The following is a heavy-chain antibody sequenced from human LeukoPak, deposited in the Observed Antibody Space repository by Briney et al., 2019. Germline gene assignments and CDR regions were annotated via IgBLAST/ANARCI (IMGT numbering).Heavy chain of an antibody. CDR2: IYISWST. Sequence: PSKTLALTCTVSGGSISSYYWLWIRQPAAKGLEWVGRIYISWSTNYNPSRKSRVTMSVDTSKNQFSLKLSSVTAADTGVYYCASTYSGSDYYFFVYWGEEPLVTVPT. CDR3: ASTYSGSDYYFFVY. D-gene: IGHD1-26*01. CDR1: GGSISSYY. V-gene: IGHV4-4*07. J-gene: IGHJ4*02.